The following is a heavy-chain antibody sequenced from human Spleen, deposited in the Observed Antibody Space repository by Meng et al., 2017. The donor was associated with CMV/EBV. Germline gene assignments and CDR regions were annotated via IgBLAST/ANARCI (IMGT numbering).Heavy chain of an antibody. CDR1: GFTFSSYS. Sequence: GESLKISCAASGFTFSSYSMNWVRQAPGKGLEWVSSISSSSSYIYYADSVKGRFTISRDNAKNSLYLQMNSLRAEDTAVYYCAREGIYCSSFSCYHDYWGQGTLVTVSS. D-gene: IGHD2-2*01. V-gene: IGHV3-21*01. CDR2: ISSSSSYI. CDR3: AREGIYCSSFSCYHDY. J-gene: IGHJ4*02.